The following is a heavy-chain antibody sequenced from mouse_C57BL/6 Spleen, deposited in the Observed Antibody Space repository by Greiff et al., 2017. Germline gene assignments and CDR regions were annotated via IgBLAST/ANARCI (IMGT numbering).Heavy chain of an antibody. V-gene: IGHV1-82*01. J-gene: IGHJ3*01. CDR3: ARSDYDYGFAY. Sequence: VKLQESGPELVKPGASVKISCKASGYAFSSSWMNWVKQRPGKGLEWIGRIYPGDGDTNYNGKFKGKATLTADKSSSTAYMQLSSLTSEDSAVYFCARSDYDYGFAYWGQGTLVTVSA. CDR2: IYPGDGDT. CDR1: GYAFSSSW. D-gene: IGHD2-4*01.